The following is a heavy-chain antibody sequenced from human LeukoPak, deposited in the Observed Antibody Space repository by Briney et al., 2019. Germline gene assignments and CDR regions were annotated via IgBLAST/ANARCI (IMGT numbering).Heavy chain of an antibody. Sequence: GASVKVSCKIPVYSLRDLSLHWVRQAPGEGLEWMGGFHPETGEPVYAQKFQGRLMLTEDTSTNTVYMELSSLRSEDTAVYYCARDQGSGWYFEYFQHWGQGTLVTVSS. CDR1: VYSLRDLS. J-gene: IGHJ1*01. CDR3: ARDQGSGWYFEYFQH. CDR2: FHPETGEP. V-gene: IGHV1-24*01. D-gene: IGHD6-19*01.